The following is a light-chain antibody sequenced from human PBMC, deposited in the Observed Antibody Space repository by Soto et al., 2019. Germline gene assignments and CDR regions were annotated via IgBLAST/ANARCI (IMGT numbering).Light chain of an antibody. J-gene: IGKJ2*01. CDR3: QQYDNLPLWT. CDR1: QDISNY. CDR2: DAS. Sequence: DIQMTQSPSSLSASVGDRVTITCQASQDISNYLNCYQQKPGKAPKLLIYDASNLETGVPSRFRVSGSGTDFTFTISSMQPEDIATYYFQQYDNLPLWTIGQGTKLEIK. V-gene: IGKV1-33*01.